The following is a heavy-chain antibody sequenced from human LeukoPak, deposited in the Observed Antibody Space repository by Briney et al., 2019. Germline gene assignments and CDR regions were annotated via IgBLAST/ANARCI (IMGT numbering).Heavy chain of an antibody. Sequence: RGSLRLSCAASGFTFSRNGMTWVRQAPGKGLEWVSDIRGGGSGKYYVDSVRGRFTISRDNAKNSLYLQVNSLRAEDTAVHYCARGGAATFRFIDYWGQGALVTVSS. CDR1: GFTFSRNG. D-gene: IGHD6-25*01. V-gene: IGHV3-7*01. CDR2: IRGGGSGK. J-gene: IGHJ4*02. CDR3: ARGGAATFRFIDY.